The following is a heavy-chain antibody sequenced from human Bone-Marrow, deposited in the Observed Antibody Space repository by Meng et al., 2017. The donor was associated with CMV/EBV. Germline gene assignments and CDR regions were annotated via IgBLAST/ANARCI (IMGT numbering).Heavy chain of an antibody. CDR2: ISYDGSNK. V-gene: IGHV3-30-3*01. J-gene: IGHJ6*02. CDR1: GFTFSSYA. CDR3: ARDKWGPYYYYYYGMDG. D-gene: IGHD7-27*01. Sequence: GESLKISCAASGFTFSSYAMHWVRQAPGKGLEWVAVISYDGSNKYYADSVKGRFTISRDNSKNTLYLQMNSLRAEDTAVYYCARDKWGPYYYYYYGMDGWGQGTTVTVSS.